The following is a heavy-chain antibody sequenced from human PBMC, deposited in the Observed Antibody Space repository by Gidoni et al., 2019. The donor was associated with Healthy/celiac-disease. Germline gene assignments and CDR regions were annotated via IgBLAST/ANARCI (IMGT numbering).Heavy chain of an antibody. D-gene: IGHD6-19*01. CDR1: GYPFPGYY. CDR2: INPNSGGT. CDR3: ARDLVLSGAVAGRGWFDP. Sequence: QVQLVQSGAEVKKPGASVKVSCKASGYPFPGYYMHWVRQAPGQGLEWMGWINPNSGGTNYAQKFQGRVTMTRDTSISTAYMELSRLRSDDTAVYYCARDLVLSGAVAGRGWFDPWGQGTLVTVSS. V-gene: IGHV1-2*02. J-gene: IGHJ5*02.